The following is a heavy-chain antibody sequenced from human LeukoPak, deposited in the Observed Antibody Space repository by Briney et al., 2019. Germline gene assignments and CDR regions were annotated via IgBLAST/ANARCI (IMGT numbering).Heavy chain of an antibody. CDR3: ARSLIITIFGVVIYDAFDI. D-gene: IGHD3-3*01. V-gene: IGHV1-69*13. Sequence: SVKVSCKASGGTFSSYAISWVRQAPGQGLEWMGGIIPIFGTANYAQKFQGRVTITADESTSTAYMELSSLRSEDTAVYYCARSLIITIFGVVIYDAFDIWGQGTMVTVSS. CDR1: GGTFSSYA. CDR2: IIPIFGTA. J-gene: IGHJ3*02.